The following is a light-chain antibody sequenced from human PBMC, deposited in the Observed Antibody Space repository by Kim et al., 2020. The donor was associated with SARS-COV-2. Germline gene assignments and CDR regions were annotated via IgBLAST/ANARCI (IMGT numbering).Light chain of an antibody. V-gene: IGLV3-19*01. CDR2: GKN. CDR3: NSRDSSGNHLRV. J-gene: IGLJ2*01. Sequence: LGQTVRITCQGDSLRTYYASWYQQKPGQAPVLVIYGKNNRPSGIPDRFSDSSSGNTASLTITGAQAEDEADYYCNSRDSSGNHLRVFGGGTKLTVL. CDR1: SLRTYY.